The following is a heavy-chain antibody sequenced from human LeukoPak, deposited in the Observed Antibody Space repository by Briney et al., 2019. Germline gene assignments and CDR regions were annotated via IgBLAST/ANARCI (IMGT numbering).Heavy chain of an antibody. CDR3: ASGDHGVYSY. V-gene: IGHV4-4*07. D-gene: IGHD5/OR15-5a*01. CDR1: GGSISRYY. J-gene: IGHJ4*02. CDR2: IYSSGST. Sequence: SETLSLTCTVSGGSISRYYWSWIRQPAGKGLEWIGRIYSSGSTNYNPSLKSRVTMSVDTSKNQFSLKVTSVTAADTAVYYCASGDHGVYSYWGQGTLVTVSS.